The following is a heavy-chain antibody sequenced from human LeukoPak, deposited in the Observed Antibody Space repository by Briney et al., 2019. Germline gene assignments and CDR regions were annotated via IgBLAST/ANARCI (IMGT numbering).Heavy chain of an antibody. V-gene: IGHV3-21*01. D-gene: IGHD3-22*01. CDR2: ISSSSSYI. CDR1: GFTFSSYS. J-gene: IGHJ4*02. Sequence: PGGSLRLSCAASGFTFSSYSMNWVRQAPGKGLEWVSSISSSSSYIYYADSVKGRFTISRDNAKNSLYLQMNSLRAEDTAVYYCARDPTDTYYYDSSGYSDYWGQGTLVTVSS. CDR3: ARDPTDTYYYDSSGYSDY.